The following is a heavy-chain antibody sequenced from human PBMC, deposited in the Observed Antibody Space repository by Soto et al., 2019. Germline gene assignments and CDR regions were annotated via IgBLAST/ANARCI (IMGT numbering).Heavy chain of an antibody. CDR3: ARLEGLASISYYFDF. J-gene: IGHJ4*02. D-gene: IGHD3-9*01. CDR1: DDSINSDKYY. V-gene: IGHV4-39*01. Sequence: QLQLQESGPGLVKPSETLSLTCSVSDDSINSDKYYWGWIRQPPGNGLEWIGSIYYRVNAYYNPSLQTRVTMSLDKSRSQFSLKLNSVTAADSAVYFCARLEGLASISYYFDFWGPGALVTVSS. CDR2: IYYRVNA.